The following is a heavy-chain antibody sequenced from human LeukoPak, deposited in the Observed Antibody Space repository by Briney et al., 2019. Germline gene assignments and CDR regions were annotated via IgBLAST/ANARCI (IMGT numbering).Heavy chain of an antibody. CDR1: GDSIFSNTAA. Sequence: SQTLSLTCAISGDSIFSNTAAWNWIRQSPSRGLEWLGRTYYRSKWYNGYAVSVRSRITIDPDTPKNQFSLQLNSVTPEDTAVYYCARGNTAMSNFDYWGQGTLVTVSS. V-gene: IGHV6-1*01. J-gene: IGHJ4*02. CDR2: TYYRSKWYN. D-gene: IGHD5-18*01. CDR3: ARGNTAMSNFDY.